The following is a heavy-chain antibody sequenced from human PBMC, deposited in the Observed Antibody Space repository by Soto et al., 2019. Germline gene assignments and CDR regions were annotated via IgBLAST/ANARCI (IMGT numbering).Heavy chain of an antibody. D-gene: IGHD3-16*02. CDR2: ISGSGGST. CDR1: GFTFSSYA. CDR3: AKSLSAVYYYGMDV. J-gene: IGHJ6*02. V-gene: IGHV3-23*01. Sequence: LRLSCAASGFTFSSYAMSWVRQAPGKGLEWVSAISGSGGSTYYADSVKGRFTISRDNSKNTLYLQMKSLRAEDTAVYYCAKSLSAVYYYGMDVWGQGTTVTVSS.